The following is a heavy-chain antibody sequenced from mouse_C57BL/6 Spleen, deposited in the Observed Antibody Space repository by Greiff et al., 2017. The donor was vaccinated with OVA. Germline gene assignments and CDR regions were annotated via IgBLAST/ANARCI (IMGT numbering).Heavy chain of an antibody. D-gene: IGHD1-1*01. Sequence: VQLQQSGPELVKPGASVKISCKASGYTFTDYYMNWVKQSHGKSLEWIGDINPNNGGTSYNQKFKGKATLTVDKSSSTAYMELRSLTSEDSAVYYCARPSYYYGSSYGDFDVWGTGTTVTVSS. CDR1: GYTFTDYY. J-gene: IGHJ1*03. CDR3: ARPSYYYGSSYGDFDV. V-gene: IGHV1-26*01. CDR2: INPNNGGT.